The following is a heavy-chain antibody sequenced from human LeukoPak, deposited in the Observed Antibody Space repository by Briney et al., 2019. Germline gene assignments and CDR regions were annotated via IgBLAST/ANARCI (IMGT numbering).Heavy chain of an antibody. CDR2: INPDGSRI. CDR1: GFTLSNYW. D-gene: IGHD1-26*01. CDR3: SRDFVGSADY. J-gene: IGHJ4*02. Sequence: PGGSLRLSCAASGFTLSNYWMHWVRQAPGEGPVWVSRINPDGSRIDYAESVKSRFTISRDSAKNTLYLQMNSLRAEDTAVYYCSRDFVGSADYWGQGTLVTVSS. V-gene: IGHV3-74*01.